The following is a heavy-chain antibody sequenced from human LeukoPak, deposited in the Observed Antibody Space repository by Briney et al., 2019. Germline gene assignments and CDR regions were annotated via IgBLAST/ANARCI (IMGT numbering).Heavy chain of an antibody. CDR2: IYPSGDST. Sequence: PGGSLRLSCAASGFTFGSFSMTWVRQAPGKGLEWVSAIYPSGDSTYYADSVKGRFTISRDNSRNTLYLQMHSLSAEDTAVYYCAFHIVVVVAATTPLYWGQGTLVTVSS. CDR3: AFHIVVVVAATTPLY. V-gene: IGHV3-23*01. CDR1: GFTFGSFS. D-gene: IGHD2-15*01. J-gene: IGHJ4*02.